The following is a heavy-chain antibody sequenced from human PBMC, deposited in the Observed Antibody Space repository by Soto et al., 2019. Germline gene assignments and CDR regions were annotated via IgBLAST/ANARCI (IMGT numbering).Heavy chain of an antibody. Sequence: QVQLVESGGDLVKPGGSLRLSCVASGFTFSDYYMSWLRQAPGKGLEWVSYISTRGNTVSNTDSVKGRYTISRDNARNSLYLQMNSRRAEDTAVYYCARAGRASGRSAFDIWGQGTMVTVSS. J-gene: IGHJ3*02. D-gene: IGHD4-17*01. V-gene: IGHV3-11*01. CDR3: ARAGRASGRSAFDI. CDR2: ISTRGNTV. CDR1: GFTFSDYY.